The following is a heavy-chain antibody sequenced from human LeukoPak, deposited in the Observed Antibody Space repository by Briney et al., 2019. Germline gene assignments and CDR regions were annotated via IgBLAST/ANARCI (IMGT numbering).Heavy chain of an antibody. CDR2: VSGSGGRT. D-gene: IGHD4/OR15-4a*01. CDR1: GFTFSRYS. J-gene: IGHJ4*02. CDR3: ARRAGAYSHPYDY. V-gene: IGHV3-23*01. Sequence: PGGSLRLSCAASGFTFSRYSMSWVRQAPGKGLEWVSGVSGSGGRTNYADSVKGRITISRDNSKNTLYLQMNSLRAEDTAVYYCARRAGAYSHPYDYWGQGTLVTVSS.